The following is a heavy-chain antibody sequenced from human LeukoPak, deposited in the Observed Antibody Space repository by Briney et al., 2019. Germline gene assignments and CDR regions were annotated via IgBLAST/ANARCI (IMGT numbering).Heavy chain of an antibody. J-gene: IGHJ4*02. CDR1: GLTFSSYV. V-gene: IGHV3-33*01. D-gene: IGHD3-9*01. Sequence: GGSLRLSCAASGLTFSSYVMHWVRQAPGKGLEWVAIIWYDGSNKYYAGSVKGRFTISRDNSKNTLYLQMNSLRAEDTAVYYCARQTDILTAYYDYWGQGTLVTVSS. CDR3: ARQTDILTAYYDY. CDR2: IWYDGSNK.